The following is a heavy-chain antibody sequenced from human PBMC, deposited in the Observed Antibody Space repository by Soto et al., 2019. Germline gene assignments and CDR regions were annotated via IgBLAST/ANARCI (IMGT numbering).Heavy chain of an antibody. CDR1: GGTFSSYA. CDR3: ASIQSLGYCSSTSCYAWFDP. V-gene: IGHV1-69*01. Sequence: QVQLVQSGAEVKKPGSSVKVSCKASGGTFSSYAISWVRQAPGQGLEWRGGIIPIFGTANYAQKFQGRVTITADESTSTAYMELSSLRSEDTAVYYCASIQSLGYCSSTSCYAWFDPWGQGTLVTVSS. D-gene: IGHD2-2*01. CDR2: IIPIFGTA. J-gene: IGHJ5*02.